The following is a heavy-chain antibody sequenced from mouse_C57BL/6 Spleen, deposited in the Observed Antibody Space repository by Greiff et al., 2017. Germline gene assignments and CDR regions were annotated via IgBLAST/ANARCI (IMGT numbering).Heavy chain of an antibody. CDR1: GYTFTDYE. J-gene: IGHJ2*01. V-gene: IGHV1-15*01. Sequence: VQLQQSGAELVRPGASVTLSCKASGYTFTDYEMHWVKQTPVHGLEWIGAIDPETGGTAYNQKFKGKAILTADKSSSTAYMELRSLTSEDSAVYYWTTRHYYGSSHYVDYWGKGTTLTVSS. CDR2: IDPETGGT. D-gene: IGHD1-1*01. CDR3: TTRHYYGSSHYVDY.